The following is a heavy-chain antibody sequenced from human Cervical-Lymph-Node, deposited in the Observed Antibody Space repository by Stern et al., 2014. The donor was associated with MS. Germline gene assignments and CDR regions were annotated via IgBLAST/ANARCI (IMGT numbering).Heavy chain of an antibody. CDR1: GGTFSSYA. V-gene: IGHV1-69*01. CDR3: ARSEGLVVVADNWFDP. Sequence: QVQLVQSGAEVKKPGSSVKVSCKASGGTFSSYAINWVRQAPGQGLEWMGGIIPIFGTTNYAQKFQGRGTITADESTSAAYMELSILRSEDTAVYYCARSEGLVVVADNWFDPWGQGTLVTVSS. D-gene: IGHD2-15*01. J-gene: IGHJ5*02. CDR2: IIPIFGTT.